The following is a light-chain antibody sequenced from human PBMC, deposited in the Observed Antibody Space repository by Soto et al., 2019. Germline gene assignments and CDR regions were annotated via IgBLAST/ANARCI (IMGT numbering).Light chain of an antibody. CDR3: CSNAGSLEV. Sequence: QSALTQPPSVSGSPGQSVTISCTGTSSDVGGYNYVSWYQQHPGKAPKVMIYDVSKRPSGVPDRFSGSKSGNTASLTISGLQAEDEDDAYCCSNAGSLEVFGTGTKLTVL. CDR2: DVS. J-gene: IGLJ1*01. CDR1: SSDVGGYNY. V-gene: IGLV2-11*01.